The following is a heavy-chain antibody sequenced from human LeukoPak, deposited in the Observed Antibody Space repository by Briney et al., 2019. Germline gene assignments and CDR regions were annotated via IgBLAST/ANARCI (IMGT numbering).Heavy chain of an antibody. V-gene: IGHV3-7*01. Sequence: GGSLRLSCAASGFTFSSYWVSWVRQAPGKGLERVAKIKQDGSEKYYVDSVKGRFTISRDNAKNSLYLQMNSLRAEDTSVYYCARDSNNYYYYMDVWGKGTTVTVSS. J-gene: IGHJ6*03. CDR2: IKQDGSEK. D-gene: IGHD3-3*02. CDR1: GFTFSSYW. CDR3: ARDSNNYYYYMDV.